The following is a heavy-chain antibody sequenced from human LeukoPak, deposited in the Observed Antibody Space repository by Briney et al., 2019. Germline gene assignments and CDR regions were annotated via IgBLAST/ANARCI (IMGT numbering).Heavy chain of an antibody. V-gene: IGHV3-33*08. Sequence: PGGSLRLSCAASGFTFSTYGMHWVRQAPGKGLEWVAVIWYDGSNKYYADSVRGRFTISRDNSKNTLYLQMNSLRAEDTAVYYCSRGPNWFDPWGQGTQVTVSS. CDR3: SRGPNWFDP. CDR1: GFTFSTYG. J-gene: IGHJ5*02. CDR2: IWYDGSNK.